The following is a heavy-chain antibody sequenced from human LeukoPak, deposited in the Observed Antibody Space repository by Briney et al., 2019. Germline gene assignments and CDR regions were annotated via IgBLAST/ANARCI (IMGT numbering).Heavy chain of an antibody. CDR2: MFDTVST. CDR3: ATIKRGSTYGYFDF. V-gene: IGHV4-59*11. Sequence: SETLSLTCTVSGASTASHYWTWLRQPPGKELEWIAYMFDTVSTKSNPSLKSRLTLSVDTSKKQLSLRLSSMTAADTAVYYCATIKRGSTYGYFDFWGQRIKVTVSS. D-gene: IGHD5-18*01. J-gene: IGHJ4*02. CDR1: GASTASHY.